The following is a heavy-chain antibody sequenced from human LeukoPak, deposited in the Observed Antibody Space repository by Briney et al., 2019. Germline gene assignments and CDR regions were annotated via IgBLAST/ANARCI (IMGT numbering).Heavy chain of an antibody. Sequence: SETLSLTCAVSGYSISSGYYWGWIRQPPGKGLEWLGSIYHSGSAYYNPSLKSRVTISVDTSKNQFSLKLSSVTAADTAVYYCARHHRPHSSSWLNYWGQGTLVTASS. D-gene: IGHD6-13*01. J-gene: IGHJ4*02. CDR3: ARHHRPHSSSWLNY. CDR2: IYHSGSA. V-gene: IGHV4-38-2*01. CDR1: GYSISSGYY.